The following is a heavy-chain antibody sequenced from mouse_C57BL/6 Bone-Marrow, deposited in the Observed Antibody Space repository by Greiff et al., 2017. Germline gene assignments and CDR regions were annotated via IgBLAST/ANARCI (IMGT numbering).Heavy chain of an antibody. J-gene: IGHJ4*01. V-gene: IGHV14-4*01. CDR2: IDPENGDT. CDR1: GFNIKDDY. CDR3: TTKGAMDY. Sequence: EVMLVESGAELVRPGASVKLSCTASGFNIKDDYMHWVKQRPEQGLEWIGWIDPENGDTEYASKFQGKATITADTSSNTAYLQLSSLTSEDTAVYYCTTKGAMDYWGQGTSVTVSS.